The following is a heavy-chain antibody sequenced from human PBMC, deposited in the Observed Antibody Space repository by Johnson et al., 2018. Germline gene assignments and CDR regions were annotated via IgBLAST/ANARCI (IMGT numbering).Heavy chain of an antibody. CDR3: AKDKAGSGRPSYYYYGMDV. Sequence: VQLVQSGGGLVQPGGSLRLSCAASGFTFSSYAMSWVRQAPGKGLEWVSAISGSGGSTYYADSAKGRFTISRDNSKNTLYLQMKSLRPEDTAVYYSAKDKAGSGRPSYYYYGMDVWGQGTTVTVSS. V-gene: IGHV3-23*04. CDR1: GFTFSSYA. J-gene: IGHJ6*02. D-gene: IGHD3-10*01. CDR2: ISGSGGST.